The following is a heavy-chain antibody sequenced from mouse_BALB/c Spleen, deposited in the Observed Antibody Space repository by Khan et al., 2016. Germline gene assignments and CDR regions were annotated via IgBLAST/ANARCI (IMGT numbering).Heavy chain of an antibody. D-gene: IGHD2-3*01. Sequence: EVQLQESGPGLVKPSQSLSLTCTVTGYSITSDYAWNWIRQFPGNKLEWMGYISYSGNTSYNPSLKSRISITRDTSKNQFFLQLNSVTTEDTATYYCARADDGYLWYFDVWGAGTTVTVSS. V-gene: IGHV3-2*02. CDR3: ARADDGYLWYFDV. J-gene: IGHJ1*01. CDR1: GYSITSDYA. CDR2: ISYSGNT.